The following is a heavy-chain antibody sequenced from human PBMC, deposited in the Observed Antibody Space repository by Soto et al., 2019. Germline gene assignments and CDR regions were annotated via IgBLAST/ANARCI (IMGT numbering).Heavy chain of an antibody. J-gene: IGHJ6*02. CDR3: ARLRSSSPPPYYYYGMAV. Sequence: WGSLRLSCAASGFTFISYGMHFVRHSPFKWLEWVAVIWYDGSNKYYADSVKGRFTISRDNSKNTLYLQMNSLRAEDTAVYYCARLRSSSPPPYYYYGMAVWGQGTTVTVSS. CDR1: GFTFISYG. D-gene: IGHD6-13*01. V-gene: IGHV3-33*01. CDR2: IWYDGSNK.